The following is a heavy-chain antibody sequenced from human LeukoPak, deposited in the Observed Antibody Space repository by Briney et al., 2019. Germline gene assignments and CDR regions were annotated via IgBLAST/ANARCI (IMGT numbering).Heavy chain of an antibody. V-gene: IGHV3-33*01. Sequence: GGSLRLSCAASGFTFSSYGMHWVRQAPGKGLEWVAVIWYDGSNKYYADSVKGRFTISRDNSKNTLYLQMNSLRAEDTAVYYCARDPFGHGYFDYWGQGTLVTVSS. D-gene: IGHD2/OR15-2a*01. CDR3: ARDPFGHGYFDY. CDR2: IWYDGSNK. CDR1: GFTFSSYG. J-gene: IGHJ4*02.